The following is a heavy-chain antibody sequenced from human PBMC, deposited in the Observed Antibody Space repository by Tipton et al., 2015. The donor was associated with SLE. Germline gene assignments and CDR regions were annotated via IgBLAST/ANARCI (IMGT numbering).Heavy chain of an antibody. D-gene: IGHD6-6*01. J-gene: IGHJ4*02. CDR1: GYSISSGYY. CDR2: IYHSGST. V-gene: IGHV4-38-2*01. CDR3: ASLSEYSSSSSYFDY. Sequence: TLSLTCAVSGYSISSGYYWGWIRQPPGKGLEWIGSIYHSGSTYYNPSLKSRVTISVDTSKNQFSLKLNSVTAADTAVYYCASLSEYSSSSSYFDYWGQGTLVTVSS.